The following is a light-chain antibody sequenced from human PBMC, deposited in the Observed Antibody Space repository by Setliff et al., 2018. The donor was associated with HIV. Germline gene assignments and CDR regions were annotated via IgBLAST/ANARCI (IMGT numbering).Light chain of an antibody. CDR1: SSDVGGYNY. CDR2: DVS. J-gene: IGLJ1*01. V-gene: IGLV2-14*03. Sequence: QSVLTQPASVSGSPGQSITISCTGTSSDVGGYNYVSWYQHHPGKAPKLMIYDVSNRPSGVSNRFSGSKSGNTASLTISGLQTEDEADYYCISYTTSSWDNSLNGQVFGTGTKVTVL. CDR3: ISYTTSSWDNSLNGQV.